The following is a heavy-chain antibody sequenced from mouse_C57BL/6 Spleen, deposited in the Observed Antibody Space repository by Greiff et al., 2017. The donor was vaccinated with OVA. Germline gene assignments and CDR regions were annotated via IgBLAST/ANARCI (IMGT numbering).Heavy chain of an antibody. J-gene: IGHJ2*01. Sequence: VQLQQSGPELVKPGASVKMSCKASGYTFTDYNMHWVKQSHGKSLEWIGYINPNNGGTSYNQKFKGKATLTVNKSSSTAYMELRSLTSEDSAVYYCARAYYSNYGLYFDYWGQGTTLTVSS. CDR1: GYTFTDYN. CDR3: ARAYYSNYGLYFDY. V-gene: IGHV1-22*01. D-gene: IGHD2-5*01. CDR2: INPNNGGT.